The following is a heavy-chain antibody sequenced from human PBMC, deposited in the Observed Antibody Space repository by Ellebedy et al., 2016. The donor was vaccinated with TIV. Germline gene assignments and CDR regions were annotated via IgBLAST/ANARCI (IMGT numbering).Heavy chain of an antibody. D-gene: IGHD3-22*01. V-gene: IGHV3-33*01. CDR1: GFPFSIYG. Sequence: GESLKISCAASGFPFSIYGMQWVRQAPGKGLEWVALIWYDGTKKFYAESVKGRFTISRDNFNNMLYLYMNSLRAEDTAVYYCGREVAISHNFYGMDVWGPGTTVTVSS. J-gene: IGHJ6*02. CDR3: GREVAISHNFYGMDV. CDR2: IWYDGTKK.